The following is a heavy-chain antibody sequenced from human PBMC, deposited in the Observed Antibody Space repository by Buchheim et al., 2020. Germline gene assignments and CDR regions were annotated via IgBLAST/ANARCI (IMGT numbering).Heavy chain of an antibody. CDR3: ARRGFLERDYYYYGMDV. D-gene: IGHD3-3*01. Sequence: EVQLVQSGAEVKKPGESLRISCKGSGYSFTSYWISWVRQMPGKGLEWMGRIDPSDSYTNYSPSFHGHVTIPADKSISTAYPQWSSLKASDTAMYYCARRGFLERDYYYYGMDVWGQGTT. CDR1: GYSFTSYW. V-gene: IGHV5-10-1*03. J-gene: IGHJ6*02. CDR2: IDPSDSYT.